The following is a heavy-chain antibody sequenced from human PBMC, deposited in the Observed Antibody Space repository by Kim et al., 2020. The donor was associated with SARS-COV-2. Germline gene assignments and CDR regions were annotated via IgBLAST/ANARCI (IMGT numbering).Heavy chain of an antibody. Sequence: GGSLRLSCAASGFTFSSYAMHWVRQAPGKGLEWVAVISYDGSNKYYADSVKGRFTISRDNSKNTLYLQMNSLRAEDTAVYYCAREPYNWNRYGMDVWGQGTTVTVSS. V-gene: IGHV3-30-3*01. CDR2: ISYDGSNK. CDR1: GFTFSSYA. D-gene: IGHD1-20*01. J-gene: IGHJ6*02. CDR3: AREPYNWNRYGMDV.